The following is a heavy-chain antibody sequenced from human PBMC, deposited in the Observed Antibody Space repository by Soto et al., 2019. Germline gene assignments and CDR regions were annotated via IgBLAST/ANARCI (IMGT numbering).Heavy chain of an antibody. CDR1: GFTFGSYS. V-gene: IGHV3-48*01. J-gene: IGHJ6*03. Sequence: EVQLVESGGGLVQPGGSLRLSCAASGFTFGSYSMNWVRQAPGKGLEWVSFILSSSGVIYYADSVKGRFTISRDNAKNALYLQMNSLRADDTAVYYCARALRAPLVATAMPYYMGVWGKGTTVTVSS. CDR2: ILSSSGVI. CDR3: ARALRAPLVATAMPYYMGV. D-gene: IGHD2-21*02.